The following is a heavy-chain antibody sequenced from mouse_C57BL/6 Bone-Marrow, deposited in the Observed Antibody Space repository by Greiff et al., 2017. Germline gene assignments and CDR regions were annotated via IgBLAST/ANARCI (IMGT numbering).Heavy chain of an antibody. J-gene: IGHJ1*03. V-gene: IGHV1-69*01. Sequence: QVQLQPGAELVMPGASVKLSCKASGYTFTSYWMHWVKQRPGQGLEWIGEIDPSDSYTNYNQKFKGKSTLTVDKSSSTAYMQLSSLTSEDSAVYYCARWSYYGYDGPCWYFDVWGTGTTVTVSS. D-gene: IGHD2-2*01. CDR2: IDPSDSYT. CDR1: GYTFTSYW. CDR3: ARWSYYGYDGPCWYFDV.